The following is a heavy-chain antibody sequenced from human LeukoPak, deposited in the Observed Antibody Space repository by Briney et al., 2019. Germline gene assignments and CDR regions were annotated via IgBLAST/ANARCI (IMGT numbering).Heavy chain of an antibody. D-gene: IGHD3-10*01. V-gene: IGHV3-21*01. CDR1: GFTLSSYS. J-gene: IGHJ3*02. Sequence: GGSLRLSCSASGFTLSSYSINWVRQAPGKGGEWVSSISSISSYIYYADSMKGRCSISRDNAKKSLYLQMNSLRVEDTALYYCASYYYGSGGDAFDIWGQGTMVTVSS. CDR2: ISSISSYI. CDR3: ASYYYGSGGDAFDI.